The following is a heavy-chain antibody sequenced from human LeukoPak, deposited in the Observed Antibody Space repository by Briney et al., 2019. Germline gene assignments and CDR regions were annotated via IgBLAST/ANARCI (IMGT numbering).Heavy chain of an antibody. CDR2: ISYIGST. CDR1: GGSISSNY. Sequence: SETLSLTCTVSGGSISSNYWSWIRQPPGKGLEWIGYISYIGSTNYSPSLKSRVTISVDTSKNQFSLRLSSVTAADTAIYYCAGDQLALNAFDIWGQGTMVTVSS. J-gene: IGHJ3*02. CDR3: AGDQLALNAFDI. V-gene: IGHV4-59*01. D-gene: IGHD1-1*01.